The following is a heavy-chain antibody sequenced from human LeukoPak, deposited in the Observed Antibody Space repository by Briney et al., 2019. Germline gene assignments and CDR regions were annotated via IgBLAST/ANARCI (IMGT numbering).Heavy chain of an antibody. V-gene: IGHV4-59*01. CDR3: ARAEAGGALGYYYYMDV. CDR2: IYYSGST. CDR1: GGSISSYY. J-gene: IGHJ6*03. D-gene: IGHD4-17*01. Sequence: SETLSLTCTVSGGSISSYYWSWIRQPPGKGLEWIGYIYYSGSTNYNPSHKSRVTISVDTSKNQFSLKLSSVTAADTAVYYCARAEAGGALGYYYYMDVWGKGTTVTVSS.